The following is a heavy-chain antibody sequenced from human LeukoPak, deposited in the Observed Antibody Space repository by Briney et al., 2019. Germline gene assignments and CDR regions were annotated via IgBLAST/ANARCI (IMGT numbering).Heavy chain of an antibody. D-gene: IGHD2/OR15-2a*01. CDR2: IYGNGYSI. V-gene: IGHV3-23*05. Sequence: PGGSLRLSCAASGFTFSSYSMNWVRQAPGKGLEWVSSIYGNGYSIYYADSVRGRFTLSRDNSRNTLYLEMKNLRAEDTAVYYCARGPDAPEGAPFFYHYMDVWGKGTTVSVS. CDR3: ARGPDAPEGAPFFYHYMDV. J-gene: IGHJ6*03. CDR1: GFTFSSYS.